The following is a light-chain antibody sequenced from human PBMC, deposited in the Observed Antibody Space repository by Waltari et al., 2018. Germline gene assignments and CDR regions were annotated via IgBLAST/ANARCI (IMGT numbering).Light chain of an antibody. CDR2: DVS. CDR1: SSDVGGYNC. CDR3: NSYAGSNSVL. V-gene: IGLV2-8*01. Sequence: QSALTQPTSASGSPGQSVTISCTGTSSDVGGYNCVSWYQQHPGKAPKPMIYDVSKRPSGFPDRSSGSKSGNTAYLTVSGLQAEDEADYYCNSYAGSNSVLFGAGTKLTVL. J-gene: IGLJ2*01.